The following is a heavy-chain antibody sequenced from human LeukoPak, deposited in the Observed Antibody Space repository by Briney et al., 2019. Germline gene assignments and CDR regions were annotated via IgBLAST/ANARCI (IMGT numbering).Heavy chain of an antibody. CDR2: VRKDGSDK. V-gene: IGHV3-7*01. D-gene: IGHD5-18*01. CDR1: GFSFSSYW. J-gene: IGHJ4*02. Sequence: QAGGSLRLSCVASGFSFSSYWVSWVRQAPGKGLEWVGNVRKDGSDKYYIDSVKGRFTISRDNAKNSLYVQMYSLRAEDTAVYYCARDGRRSNGYSYGSDRGFDYWGQGTLVTVSS. CDR3: ARDGRRSNGYSYGSDRGFDY.